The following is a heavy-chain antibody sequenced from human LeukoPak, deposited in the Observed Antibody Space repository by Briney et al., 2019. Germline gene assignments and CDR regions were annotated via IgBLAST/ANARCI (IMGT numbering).Heavy chain of an antibody. CDR2: IYTSGST. J-gene: IGHJ3*02. CDR1: GGSISNYY. V-gene: IGHV4-4*07. CDR3: ARDRCNSTNCSARVAFDI. Sequence: PSETLSLTCTVSGGSISNYYWGWIRQPAGKGLEWIGRIYTSGSTNYTPSLESRVTMSVDTSKRQFALLLSSVTAADTAGYYCARDRCNSTNCSARVAFDIWGQGTIVTVSS. D-gene: IGHD2-2*01.